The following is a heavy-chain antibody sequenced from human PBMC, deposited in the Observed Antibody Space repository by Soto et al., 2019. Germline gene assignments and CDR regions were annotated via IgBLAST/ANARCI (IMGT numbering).Heavy chain of an antibody. J-gene: IGHJ4*02. CDR2: VNSYDGTT. CDR1: GYTFTSYP. Sequence: QVQLVPSAPELQRPGDSVKVSCKTSGYTFTSYPYSWVRQAPGQGLEWMGWVNSYDGTTKVAQQFRDRITLTADKSAATVFMELRRLTSDDTAVYYCAREYYGTTTWIDYWGQGTLVAVSS. D-gene: IGHD1-7*01. V-gene: IGHV1-18*04. CDR3: AREYYGTTTWIDY.